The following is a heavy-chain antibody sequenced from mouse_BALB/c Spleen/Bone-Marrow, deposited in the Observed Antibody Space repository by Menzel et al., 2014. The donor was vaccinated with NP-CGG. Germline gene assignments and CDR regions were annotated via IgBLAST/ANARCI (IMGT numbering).Heavy chain of an antibody. Sequence: QVQLQHSGPGLVAPSQSLSITCTVSGFSLTSYGVHWVRQPPGKGLEWLGLIWAGGSTNYNSALMSRLSISKDNSKSQVFLKMNSLQTDDTAMYYCARKDYGSRGGYFDVWGAGTTVTVSS. V-gene: IGHV2-9*02. J-gene: IGHJ1*01. D-gene: IGHD1-1*01. CDR2: IWAGGST. CDR3: ARKDYGSRGGYFDV. CDR1: GFSLTSYG.